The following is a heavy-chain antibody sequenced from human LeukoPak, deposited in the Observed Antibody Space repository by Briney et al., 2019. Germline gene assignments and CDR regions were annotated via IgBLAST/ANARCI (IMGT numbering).Heavy chain of an antibody. D-gene: IGHD6-19*01. Sequence: GGSLRLSCAASGFTFSSYWMSWVRQAPGKGLEWVANIKQDGSEKYYVDSVKGRFTISRDNARNSLYLQMNSLRAEDTAVYYCARAPETPGWPFDYWGQGTLVTVSS. J-gene: IGHJ4*02. CDR2: IKQDGSEK. CDR3: ARAPETPGWPFDY. V-gene: IGHV3-7*03. CDR1: GFTFSSYW.